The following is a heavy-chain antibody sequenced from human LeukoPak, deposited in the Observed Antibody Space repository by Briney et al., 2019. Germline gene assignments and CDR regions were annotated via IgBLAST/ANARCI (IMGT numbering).Heavy chain of an antibody. CDR2: ISAYNGNT. Sequence: ASVKVSCKASGYTFTSYGINWVRQAPGQGLEWMGWISAYNGNTNYAQKLQGRVTMTTDTSTSTAYMELRSLRSDDTAVYYCARDLEDIVVVPAAISGYWGQGTLVTVSS. J-gene: IGHJ4*02. CDR1: GYTFTSYG. V-gene: IGHV1-18*01. CDR3: ARDLEDIVVVPAAISGY. D-gene: IGHD2-2*02.